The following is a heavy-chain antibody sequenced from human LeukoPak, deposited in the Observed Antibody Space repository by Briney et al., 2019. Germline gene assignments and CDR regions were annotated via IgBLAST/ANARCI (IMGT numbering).Heavy chain of an antibody. CDR1: GFTFTNYA. CDR3: ARDPRTSSTSRNYFES. J-gene: IGHJ4*02. D-gene: IGHD6-13*01. V-gene: IGHV3-30-3*01. CDR2: ISVDGSNK. Sequence: PGGSLRLSCAASGFTFTNYAMHWVRQAPGKGPEWVAVISVDGSNKFYAGSVRGRCTISRDNSKNTMSLQMDSLRGEDTAVYYCARDPRTSSTSRNYFESWGQGTLVTVSS.